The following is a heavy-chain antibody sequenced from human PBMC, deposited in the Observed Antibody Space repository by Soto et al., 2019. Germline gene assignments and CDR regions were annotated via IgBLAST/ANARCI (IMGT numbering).Heavy chain of an antibody. Sequence: SETLSLTCAVYGGSFSGYYWIWIRQPPGKGLEWIGEINHSGSTNYNPSLKSRVTISVDTSKNQFSLKLSSVTAADTAVYYCASYTAMVTHFDYWGQGTLVTVSS. CDR3: ASYTAMVTHFDY. D-gene: IGHD5-18*01. J-gene: IGHJ4*02. CDR1: GGSFSGYY. CDR2: INHSGST. V-gene: IGHV4-34*01.